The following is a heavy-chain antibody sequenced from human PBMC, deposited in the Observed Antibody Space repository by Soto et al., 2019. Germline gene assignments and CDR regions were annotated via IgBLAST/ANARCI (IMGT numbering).Heavy chain of an antibody. CDR2: ISAGGGTT. D-gene: IGHD2-2*01. J-gene: IGHJ4*02. Sequence: EVQLLESGGGLVQSGGSLRLSCAASGYTFTSYAMTWVRQAPGKGLKWVSGISAGGGTTYYADSVKGRFTISRDNSKNTLYLQMNSLRDEDTAVYYCAKRRVYCSRTSCPLDNWGQGALVTVSS. V-gene: IGHV3-23*01. CDR1: GYTFTSYA. CDR3: AKRRVYCSRTSCPLDN.